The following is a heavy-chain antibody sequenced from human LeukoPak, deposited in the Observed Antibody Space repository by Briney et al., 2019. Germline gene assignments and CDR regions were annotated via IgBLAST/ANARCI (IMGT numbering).Heavy chain of an antibody. J-gene: IGHJ4*02. CDR3: AKDGLGSSGWYGDY. CDR1: GFTFSSYT. CDR2: ISGSGGST. Sequence: GGSLRLSCAASGFTFSSYTMTWVRQAPGKGLEWVSAISGSGGSTCYADSVKGRFTISRDNSKNALYLQMDSLKTEDTAVYYCAKDGLGSSGWYGDYWGQGTLVTVSS. D-gene: IGHD6-19*01. V-gene: IGHV3-23*01.